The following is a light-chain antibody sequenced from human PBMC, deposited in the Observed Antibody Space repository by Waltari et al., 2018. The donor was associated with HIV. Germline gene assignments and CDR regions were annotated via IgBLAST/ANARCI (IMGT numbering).Light chain of an antibody. Sequence: VVMHSTGTMSLSPGETGAIHCRASQTLPFLPWSQQKPGQAPRLLIYGTSVRAAGIPDRCSGSESGTDFTLTINRLEPDDYAVYFCQHCDRSVPITFGQGTRLDIK. CDR3: QHCDRSVPIT. V-gene: IGKV3-20*01. J-gene: IGKJ5*01. CDR1: QTLPF. CDR2: GTS.